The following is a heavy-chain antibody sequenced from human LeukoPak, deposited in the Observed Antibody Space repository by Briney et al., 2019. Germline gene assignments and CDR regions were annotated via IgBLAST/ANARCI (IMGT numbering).Heavy chain of an antibody. D-gene: IGHD5-24*01. CDR1: GGSISSYY. CDR2: IYYSGST. Sequence: SETLSLTCTVSGGSISSYYWSWIRHPPGKGLEWIGYIYYSGSTNYNPSLKSRVTISVDTSKNQFSLKLSSVTAADTAVYYCARERRDGYNRAVDYWGQGTLVTVSS. V-gene: IGHV4-59*01. CDR3: ARERRDGYNRAVDY. J-gene: IGHJ4*02.